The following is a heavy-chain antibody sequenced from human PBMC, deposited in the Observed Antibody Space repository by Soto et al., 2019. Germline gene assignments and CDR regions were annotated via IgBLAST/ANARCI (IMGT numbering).Heavy chain of an antibody. Sequence: SGPTLVNPTQTLTLTCTFSGFSLSTSGMCVSWIRQPPGKALEWLALIDWDDDKYYSTSLKTRLTISKDTSKYQVVLTMTNMDPVDTATYYCARMNTAMVPYYYYYGMDVWGQGTTVTVSS. CDR1: GFSLSTSGMC. D-gene: IGHD5-18*01. CDR3: ARMNTAMVPYYYYYGMDV. J-gene: IGHJ6*02. V-gene: IGHV2-70*01. CDR2: IDWDDDK.